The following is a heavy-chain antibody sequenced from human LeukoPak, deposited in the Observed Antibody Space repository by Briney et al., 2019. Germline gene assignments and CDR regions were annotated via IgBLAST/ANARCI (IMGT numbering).Heavy chain of an antibody. Sequence: ASVKVSCKASGYTFTSYYMHWVRQAPGQGLEWMGIINPSGGSTSYAQKFQGRVTMTRDTSISTAYMELSRLRSDDTAVYYCARGRLKGRNDARNDAFDIWGQGTMVTVSS. CDR2: INPSGGST. D-gene: IGHD1-1*01. V-gene: IGHV1-46*01. J-gene: IGHJ3*02. CDR3: ARGRLKGRNDARNDAFDI. CDR1: GYTFTSYY.